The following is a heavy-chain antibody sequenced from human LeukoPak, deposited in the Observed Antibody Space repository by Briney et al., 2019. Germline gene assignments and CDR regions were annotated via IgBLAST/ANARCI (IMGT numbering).Heavy chain of an antibody. J-gene: IGHJ3*02. CDR2: IFYTGST. V-gene: IGHV4-59*01. CDR1: GGSISSYY. Sequence: SETLPLTCTVSGGSISSYYWNWIRQPPGKGLEWIGYIFYTGSTNYNPSLKSRVTISVDTSKNQFSLKLSSVTAADTAVYYCARVWMDSSGYRDAFDIWGQGTMVTVSS. D-gene: IGHD3-22*01. CDR3: ARVWMDSSGYRDAFDI.